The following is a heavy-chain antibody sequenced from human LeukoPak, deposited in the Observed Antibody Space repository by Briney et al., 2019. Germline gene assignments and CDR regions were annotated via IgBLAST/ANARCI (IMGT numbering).Heavy chain of an antibody. V-gene: IGHV3-15*01. CDR3: TSHAAFDP. Sequence: GGSLRLSCAASGFTFSSYAMNWVRQAPGKGLEWVGRIKSKNVGGTTDYAAPVKGRFTISRDDSKNTVYLQMNSLKIEDTAVYYCTSHAAFDPWGQGTLVTVSS. J-gene: IGHJ5*02. CDR2: IKSKNVGGTT. CDR1: GFTFSSYA.